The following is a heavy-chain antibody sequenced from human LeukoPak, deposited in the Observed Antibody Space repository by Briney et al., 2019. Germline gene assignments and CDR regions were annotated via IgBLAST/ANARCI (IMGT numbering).Heavy chain of an antibody. CDR3: ARDRRGAYYYDSSSHIDY. J-gene: IGHJ4*01. CDR1: GGSISSSSYY. CDR2: IYYSGST. D-gene: IGHD3-22*01. Sequence: SETLSLTCTVSGGSISSSSYYWGWIRQPPGKGLEWIGSIYYSGSTYYNPSLKSRVTISVDTSKNQFSLKLSSVTAADTAVYYCARDRRGAYYYDSSSHIDYWGQEPWSPSPQ. V-gene: IGHV4-39*07.